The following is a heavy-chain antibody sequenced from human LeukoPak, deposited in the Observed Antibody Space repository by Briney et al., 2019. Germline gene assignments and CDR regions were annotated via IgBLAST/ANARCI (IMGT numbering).Heavy chain of an antibody. CDR1: GGSISSSSYY. J-gene: IGHJ4*02. D-gene: IGHD3-10*01. CDR2: IYYSGST. Sequence: SETLSLTCTVSGGSISSSSYYWGWIRQPPGKGLEWIGSIYYSGSTYYNPSLKSRVTISVDTSKNQFSLKLSSVTAADTAVYYCARLSLLLWFGELQGGYFDYWGQGTLVTVSS. V-gene: IGHV4-39*01. CDR3: ARLSLLLWFGELQGGYFDY.